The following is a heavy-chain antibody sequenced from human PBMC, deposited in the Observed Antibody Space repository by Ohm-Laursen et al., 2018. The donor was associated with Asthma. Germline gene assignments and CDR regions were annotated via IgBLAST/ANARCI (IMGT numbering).Heavy chain of an antibody. J-gene: IGHJ1*01. CDR1: GFIFDEYA. D-gene: IGHD1-26*01. V-gene: IGHV3-30-3*01. CDR2: ISYDSSLK. Sequence: SLRLSCTASGFIFDEYAMHWVRQAPGKGLEWLAVISYDSSLKYYADSVNGRFTISRDNAKNLVYLQMDSLRVDDTALYYCARIGPEWELPGREYSVHHWGQGTLVTVSS. CDR3: ARIGPEWELPGREYSVHH.